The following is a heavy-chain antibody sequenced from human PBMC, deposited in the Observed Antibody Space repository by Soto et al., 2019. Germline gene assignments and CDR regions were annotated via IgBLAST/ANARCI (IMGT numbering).Heavy chain of an antibody. CDR3: AKDLRRYCGGDCNWFDP. J-gene: IGHJ5*02. CDR2: ISYDGSNK. D-gene: IGHD2-21*02. Sequence: LRLSFAASGFTFSSYGMHWVRQAPGKGLEWVAVISYDGSNKYYADSVKGRFTISRDNSKNTLYLQMNSLRAEDTAVYYCAKDLRRYCGGDCNWFDPWGQGTLVTVSS. V-gene: IGHV3-30*18. CDR1: GFTFSSYG.